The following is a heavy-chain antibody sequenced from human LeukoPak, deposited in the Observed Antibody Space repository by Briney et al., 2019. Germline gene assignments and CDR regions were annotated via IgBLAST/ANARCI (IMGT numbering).Heavy chain of an antibody. CDR2: INTNTGNP. Sequence: ASVKVSCKASGYTFTSSALNWVRQAPGQGLEWMGWINTNTGNPTYAQGFTGRFVFSLDTSISTAYLHISSLEAEDTAIYYCATDLKKGDSGCFDYWGQGTLVTVSS. CDR1: GYTFTSSA. J-gene: IGHJ4*02. V-gene: IGHV7-4-1*02. CDR3: ATDLKKGDSGCFDY. D-gene: IGHD6-19*01.